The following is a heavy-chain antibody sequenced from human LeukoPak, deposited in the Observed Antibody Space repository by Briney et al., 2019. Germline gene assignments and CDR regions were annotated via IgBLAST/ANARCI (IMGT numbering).Heavy chain of an antibody. CDR2: IFYSGVA. V-gene: IGHV4-38-2*02. J-gene: IGHJ4*01. D-gene: IGHD3-9*01. CDR3: ARVNYAGLTAYYAYDF. Sequence: PSETLSLTCSVSGDAITSGHYWAWIRQPPGKGLEWIGSIFYSGVAYISSSLSSRVTMSVTTSTNQFSLNVTSVTAADTAVYFCARVNYAGLTAYYAYDFWGQGMLVTVSS. CDR1: GDAITSGHY.